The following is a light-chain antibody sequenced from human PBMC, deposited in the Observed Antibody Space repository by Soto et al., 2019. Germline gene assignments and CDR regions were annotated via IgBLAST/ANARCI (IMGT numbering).Light chain of an antibody. V-gene: IGLV2-14*03. CDR2: DVS. CDR3: YSCSRSSGTRYV. Sequence: QSALTQPASVSGCPGQSITISCTGTSSDIGTYNYVSWYQQHPGQAPKLMIYDVSNRPSGVSDRFSGSKSGNTASLTISGLQAEDEADYYCYSCSRSSGTRYVFGTGTKLTVL. CDR1: SSDIGTYNY. J-gene: IGLJ1*01.